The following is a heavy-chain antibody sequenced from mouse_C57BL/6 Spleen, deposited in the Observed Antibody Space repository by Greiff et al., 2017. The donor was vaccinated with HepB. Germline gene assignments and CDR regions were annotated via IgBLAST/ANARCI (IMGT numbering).Heavy chain of an antibody. CDR3: ARGDGYYVTSSWFAY. J-gene: IGHJ3*01. CDR2: IDPSDSYT. Sequence: QVQLQQPGAELVRPGPSVKLSCKASGYTFTSYWMHWVKQRPGQGLEWIGVIDPSDSYTNYNQKFKGKATLTVDTSSSTAYMQLSSLTSEDSAVYYCARGDGYYVTSSWFAYWGQGTLVTVSA. D-gene: IGHD2-3*01. V-gene: IGHV1-59*01. CDR1: GYTFTSYW.